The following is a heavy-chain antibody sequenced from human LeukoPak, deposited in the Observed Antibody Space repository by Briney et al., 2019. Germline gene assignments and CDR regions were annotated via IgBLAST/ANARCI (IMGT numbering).Heavy chain of an antibody. CDR3: ARDGDYGTGSYYRGCIDS. CDR1: GYSFTAFY. J-gene: IGHJ4*02. V-gene: IGHV1-2*02. CDR2: IHPRRGDT. Sequence: ASVKVSCKTSGYSFTAFYIHWVRQAPGQGLEWMGWIHPRRGDTNYAQKFQGRVTMTRDTSISTAYLDLSSLRSDDTAVCYCARDGDYGTGSYYRGCIDSWGQGTPVTVSP. D-gene: IGHD3-10*01.